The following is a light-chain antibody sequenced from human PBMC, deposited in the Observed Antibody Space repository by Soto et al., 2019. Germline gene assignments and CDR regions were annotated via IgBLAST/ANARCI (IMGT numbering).Light chain of an antibody. J-gene: IGKJ5*01. CDR1: QSISIY. CDR2: GAS. Sequence: DIPMTQSPSSLSASVGDRVPISYRASQSISIYLNWYQLKPAKAPNLLIYGASYLKSGVPTRFSGSGSGTDFTLTISSLQPEDFAIYYCQQTYTTPEITLGQGTRLEI. V-gene: IGKV1-39*01. CDR3: QQTYTTPEIT.